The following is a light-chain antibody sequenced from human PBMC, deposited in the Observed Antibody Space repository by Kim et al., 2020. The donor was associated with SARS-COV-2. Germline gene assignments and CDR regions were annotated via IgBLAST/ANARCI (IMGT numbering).Light chain of an antibody. J-gene: IGKJ2*01. CDR3: MQALQTHYT. CDR2: LGS. Sequence: EPACISCRSSQRLLHSNGYNYLDWYLQKPGQSQQLLIYLGSNRASGVPDRFSGSGSGTDFTLKISRVEAEDVGVYYCMQALQTHYTFGQGTKLEI. CDR1: QRLLHSNGYNY. V-gene: IGKV2-28*01.